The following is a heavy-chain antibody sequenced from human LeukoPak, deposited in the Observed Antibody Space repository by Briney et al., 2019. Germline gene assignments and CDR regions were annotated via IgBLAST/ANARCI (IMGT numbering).Heavy chain of an antibody. J-gene: IGHJ3*02. CDR3: AREGRDGYEIDAFDI. Sequence: GGSLRLSCAASGFTFSSYAMSWVRQAPGKGLEWVSTIGGAGGSTDYADSVKGQFTISRDNSKNTLYLQMNSLRAEDTAVYYCAREGRDGYEIDAFDIWGQGTMVTVSS. V-gene: IGHV3-23*01. D-gene: IGHD5-24*01. CDR2: IGGAGGST. CDR1: GFTFSSYA.